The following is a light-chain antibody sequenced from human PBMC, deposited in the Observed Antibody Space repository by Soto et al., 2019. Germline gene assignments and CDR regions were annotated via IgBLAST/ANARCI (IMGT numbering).Light chain of an antibody. CDR1: QSVTNSF. V-gene: IGKV3-20*01. Sequence: EIVLAQSPDTLSLSPGERATLSCRASQSVTNSFLAWYQQKPGQAPRLLIYGASRRATGIPDRFTGSGSGTDFTLTISRLEPEDFAGYYCQQYVSSPWAFGQGTKVEI. CDR2: GAS. J-gene: IGKJ1*01. CDR3: QQYVSSPWA.